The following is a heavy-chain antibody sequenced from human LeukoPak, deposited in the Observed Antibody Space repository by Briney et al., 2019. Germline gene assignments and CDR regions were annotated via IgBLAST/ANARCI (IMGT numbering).Heavy chain of an antibody. CDR2: NNWNGATT. Sequence: GGSLRLSCAASGFTFDDHGMTWVRQVPGKGLEWVSNNWNGATTNYADSVKGRFTISRDNAENSLYLQMNSLRAEDTAFYYCARLKINHGWKGGMDYWGQGTLVTVSS. V-gene: IGHV3-20*04. J-gene: IGHJ4*02. CDR3: ARLKINHGWKGGMDY. CDR1: GFTFDDHG. D-gene: IGHD1-1*01.